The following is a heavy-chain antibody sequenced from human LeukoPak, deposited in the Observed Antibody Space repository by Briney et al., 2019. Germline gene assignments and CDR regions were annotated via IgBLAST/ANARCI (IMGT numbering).Heavy chain of an antibody. CDR1: GFILSNYW. Sequence: GGFLRLSCAASGFILSNYWMHWVRQAPGKGLMWVSQISPDGSQTFYADSVKGRFTISRDNAKNTLFLQMDSLRAEDTALYYCVRSLRSADFWGQGTLVTVSS. CDR3: VRSLRSADF. V-gene: IGHV3-74*01. CDR2: ISPDGSQT. J-gene: IGHJ4*02.